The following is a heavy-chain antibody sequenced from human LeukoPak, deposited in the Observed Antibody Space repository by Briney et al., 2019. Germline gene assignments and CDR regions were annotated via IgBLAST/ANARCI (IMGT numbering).Heavy chain of an antibody. Sequence: ASVKVSCKASGYTFTGYYMHWVRQAPGQGLEWMGWINPNSGGTNYAQKFQGRVTMTRDTSISTAYMELSRLRSDDTAVYYCARDGNVLRFLEWLLLYVDVWGKGTTVTVSS. V-gene: IGHV1-2*02. J-gene: IGHJ6*03. D-gene: IGHD3-3*01. CDR2: INPNSGGT. CDR3: ARDGNVLRFLEWLLLYVDV. CDR1: GYTFTGYY.